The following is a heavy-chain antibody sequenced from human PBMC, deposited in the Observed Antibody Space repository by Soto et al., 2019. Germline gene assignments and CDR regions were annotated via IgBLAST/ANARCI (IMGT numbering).Heavy chain of an antibody. CDR3: AVSSGWYGSNAFDI. D-gene: IGHD6-19*01. J-gene: IGHJ3*02. CDR2: INPYGGNT. V-gene: IGHV1-46*01. CDR1: GYTFTSYY. Sequence: ASVKVSCKASGYTFTSYYMHWVRQAPGQGLEWMGIINPYGGNTSYAQKLQGRVTMTRDTSTSTVYMELRSLRSDDTAVYYCAVSSGWYGSNAFDIWGQGTMVTVSS.